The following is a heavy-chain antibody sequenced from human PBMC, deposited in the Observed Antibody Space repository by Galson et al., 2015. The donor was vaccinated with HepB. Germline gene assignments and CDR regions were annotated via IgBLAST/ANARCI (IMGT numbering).Heavy chain of an antibody. V-gene: IGHV3-48*01. CDR2: INYSSGTI. J-gene: IGHJ4*02. Sequence: SLRLSCAASGFTFSSYNMNWVRQAPGKGLEWHAYINYSSGTIYYADSVMGRFTISRDNAKNSLFLQMNSLRAEDTAVYYCARDLRLMGAPTEGVDYWGQGTLVTVSS. D-gene: IGHD1-26*01. CDR3: ARDLRLMGAPTEGVDY. CDR1: GFTFSSYN.